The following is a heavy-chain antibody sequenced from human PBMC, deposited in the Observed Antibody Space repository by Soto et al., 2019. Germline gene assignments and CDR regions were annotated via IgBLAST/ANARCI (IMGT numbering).Heavy chain of an antibody. J-gene: IGHJ4*02. CDR1: GGSISSYY. V-gene: IGHV4-59*01. D-gene: IGHD4-17*01. CDR2: IYYSGST. CDR3: ARVGISTVTTPFDY. Sequence: QVQLQESGPGLVKPSETLSLTCTVSGGSISSYYWSWIRQPPGKGLEWIGYIYYSGSTNYNPSLKSRVTISVDTSKNQFSLKLSSVTAADTAVYYCARVGISTVTTPFDYWGQGTLVTVSS.